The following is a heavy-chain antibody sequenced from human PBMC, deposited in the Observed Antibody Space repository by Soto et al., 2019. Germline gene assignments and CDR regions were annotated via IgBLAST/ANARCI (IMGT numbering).Heavy chain of an antibody. CDR2: ISGSGGST. D-gene: IGHD1-26*01. J-gene: IGHJ4*02. V-gene: IGHV3-23*01. CDR3: AKDSGGSYWPSVYGY. CDR1: GFTFSSYA. Sequence: GGSLRLSCAASGFTFSSYAMSWVRQAPGKGLEWVSAISGSGGSTYYADSVKGRFTISRDNSKNTLYLQMNSLRAEDTAVYYCAKDSGGSYWPSVYGYWGQGTLVTVSS.